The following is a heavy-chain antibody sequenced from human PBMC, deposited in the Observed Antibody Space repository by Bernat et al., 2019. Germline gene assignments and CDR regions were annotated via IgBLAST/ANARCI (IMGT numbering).Heavy chain of an antibody. CDR2: IKSKGAGGTA. CDR3: ITDLPDVTSAVDY. J-gene: IGHJ4*02. V-gene: IGHV3-15*01. Sequence: EVQLVESGGDFVKPGGSLRLSCSASGFTFNSAWMSWVRQAPGEGLEWVALIKSKGAGGTAHYAAPVEGRFSISRDDSKNTLYLQMNSLKTEDTAVYYCITDLPDVTSAVDYWGQGTLVTVSS. D-gene: IGHD1-1*01. CDR1: GFTFNSAW.